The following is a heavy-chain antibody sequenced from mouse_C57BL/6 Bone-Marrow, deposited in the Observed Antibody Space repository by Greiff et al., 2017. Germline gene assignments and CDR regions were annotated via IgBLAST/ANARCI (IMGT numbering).Heavy chain of an antibody. CDR3: ARSGSYSNYFAWFAY. D-gene: IGHD2-5*01. CDR2: IYPRSGNT. V-gene: IGHV1-81*01. CDR1: GYTFTSYG. J-gene: IGHJ3*01. Sequence: VQLQQSGAELARPGASVKLSCKASGYTFTSYGISWVKQRTGQGLEWIGEIYPRSGNTYYTEKFKGKATLTADKSSSTAYMELRSLTSEDSAVYYGARSGSYSNYFAWFAYWGQGTLVTVSA.